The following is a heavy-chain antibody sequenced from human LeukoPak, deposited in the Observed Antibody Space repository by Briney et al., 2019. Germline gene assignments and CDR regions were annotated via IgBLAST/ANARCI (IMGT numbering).Heavy chain of an antibody. Sequence: SGPTLVKPTQPLTLTCTFSGFSLSTSGVGVGWIRQPPGKALEWLALIYWNDDNRYSPSLRTRLTITKDTSKNQVVLTMTNMDPVDTATYYCAHYGDYRFMYYFDYWGQGTLVTVSS. V-gene: IGHV2-5*01. J-gene: IGHJ4*02. CDR1: GFSLSTSGVG. CDR2: IYWNDDN. CDR3: AHYGDYRFMYYFDY. D-gene: IGHD4-17*01.